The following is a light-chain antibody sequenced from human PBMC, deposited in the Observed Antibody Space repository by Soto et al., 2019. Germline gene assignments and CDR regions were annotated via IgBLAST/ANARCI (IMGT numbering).Light chain of an antibody. Sequence: QSVLTQPPSASGTPGQGVTISCSGSTSNIGSNYVYWYQQLPGTAPKLLIYRNNQRPSGVPDRFSGSKSGNTASLTVSGLQAEDEADYYCSSYAGSNTPYVFGTGTKVTVL. CDR1: TSNIGSNY. J-gene: IGLJ1*01. CDR3: SSYAGSNTPYV. CDR2: RNN. V-gene: IGLV1-47*01.